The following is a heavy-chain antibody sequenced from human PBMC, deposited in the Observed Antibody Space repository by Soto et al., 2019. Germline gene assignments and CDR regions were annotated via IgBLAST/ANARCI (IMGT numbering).Heavy chain of an antibody. V-gene: IGHV5-51*01. CDR1: GYNFPTYW. D-gene: IGHD6-6*01. J-gene: IGHJ6*02. Sequence: PGESLQISCKVSGYNFPTYWIGWVRQMPGKGLEWMGIIYPGDSNTRYSPSLQGQVTISADKSISIAYLQWNSLKASDTAMYYCARRSRPSMANMDVWGQGTTVTVSS. CDR2: IYPGDSNT. CDR3: ARRSRPSMANMDV.